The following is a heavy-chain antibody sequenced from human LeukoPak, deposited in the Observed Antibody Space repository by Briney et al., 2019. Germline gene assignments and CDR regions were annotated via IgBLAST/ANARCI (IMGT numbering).Heavy chain of an antibody. D-gene: IGHD1-26*01. V-gene: IGHV1-18*01. CDR3: ARDVVGATCGFDY. CDR1: GYSFTSNG. J-gene: IGHJ4*02. Sequence: ASVKVSCKASGYSFTSNGISWVRQAPGQGLEWMGWIGADSANTKYAQKLQGRVTMTADTSTTTVYMELRSLRSDDTAVYYCARDVVGATCGFDYRGQGTLVTVSS. CDR2: IGADSANT.